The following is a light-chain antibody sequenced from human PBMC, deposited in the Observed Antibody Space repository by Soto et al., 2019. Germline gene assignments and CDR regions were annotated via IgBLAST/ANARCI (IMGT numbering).Light chain of an antibody. CDR2: GAS. J-gene: IGKJ1*01. V-gene: IGKV3-20*01. CDR3: QQYNPYSRT. Sequence: EIVLTQSPGTLSLSPGERATLSCRASQSVNNRYLAWYQQKPGQAPRLLIYGASSRATGIPDRFSGSGSGTDFTLTISSLQPDDFAMYYCQQYNPYSRTFGQGTKVDIK. CDR1: QSVNNRY.